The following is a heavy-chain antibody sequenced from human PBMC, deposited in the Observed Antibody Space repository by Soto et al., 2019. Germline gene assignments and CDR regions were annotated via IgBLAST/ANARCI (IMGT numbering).Heavy chain of an antibody. V-gene: IGHV1-18*01. Sequence: ASVKVSWKASGYAITIYGISWVRQAPGQGLEWMGWISAHNGNTKYAQKLQGRVTMTTDTSTSTAYMEVRSLRFDDTAVYYCARDTAMALPDAWGQGTLVTVSS. J-gene: IGHJ4*02. D-gene: IGHD5-18*01. CDR1: GYAITIYG. CDR3: ARDTAMALPDA. CDR2: ISAHNGNT.